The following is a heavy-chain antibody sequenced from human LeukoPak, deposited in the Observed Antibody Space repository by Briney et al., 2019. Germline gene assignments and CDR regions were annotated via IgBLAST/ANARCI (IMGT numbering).Heavy chain of an antibody. CDR3: AKEKGSYDAFDI. CDR1: GFNFDDYG. Sequence: GGSLRLSCAASGFNFDDYGMSWVRHAPGKGLEWVSALTWNAGSTGYADSVKGRFTISRDNSKNTLYLQMNSLRAEDTAVYYCAKEKGSYDAFDIWGQGTMVTVSS. J-gene: IGHJ3*02. D-gene: IGHD5-18*01. CDR2: LTWNAGST. V-gene: IGHV3-20*04.